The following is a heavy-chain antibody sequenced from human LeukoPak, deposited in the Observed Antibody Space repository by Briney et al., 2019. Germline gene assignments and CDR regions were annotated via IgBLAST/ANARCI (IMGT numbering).Heavy chain of an antibody. CDR3: AKASHVLRYFDWLADY. CDR1: GFTFSSYG. Sequence: GGSLRLSCVASGFTFSSYGMSWVREAPGKGLEWVSAISGSGGSTYYADSVKGRFTISRDNAKNTLYLQMNSLRAEDTAVYYCAKASHVLRYFDWLADYWGQGTLVTVSS. J-gene: IGHJ4*02. D-gene: IGHD3-9*01. CDR2: ISGSGGST. V-gene: IGHV3-23*01.